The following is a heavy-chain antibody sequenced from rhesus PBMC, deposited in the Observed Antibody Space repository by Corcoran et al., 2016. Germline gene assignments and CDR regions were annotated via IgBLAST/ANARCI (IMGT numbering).Heavy chain of an antibody. V-gene: IGHV4-80*01. CDR1: GGSFSSYW. J-gene: IGHJ4*01. D-gene: IGHD3-16*01. Sequence: QVQLQESGPGLVKPSETLSLTCAVSGGSFSSYWWSWIRQPPGKGLEWIGEINGNSGSTHSTPALERRVTISTATSQNQFSLKLSSVTAADTAVYYCASYTIPFDYWGQGVLVTVSS. CDR3: ASYTIPFDY. CDR2: INGNSGST.